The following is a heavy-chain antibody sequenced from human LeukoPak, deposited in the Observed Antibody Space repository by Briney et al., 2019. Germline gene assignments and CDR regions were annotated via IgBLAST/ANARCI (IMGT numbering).Heavy chain of an antibody. CDR3: ARAPRGHCSGGSCYFDC. D-gene: IGHD2-15*01. Sequence: PSETLSLTCAVYGGSFSGYYWSWIRQPPGKGLEWIGEINHSGSTNYNPSLKSRVTISVDTSKNQFSLKLSSVTAADTAVYYCARAPRGHCSGGSCYFDCWGQGTLVTVSS. V-gene: IGHV4-34*01. J-gene: IGHJ4*02. CDR2: INHSGST. CDR1: GGSFSGYY.